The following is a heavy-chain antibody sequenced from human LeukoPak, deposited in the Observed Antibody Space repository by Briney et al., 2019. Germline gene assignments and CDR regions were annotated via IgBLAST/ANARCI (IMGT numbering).Heavy chain of an antibody. D-gene: IGHD4-17*01. CDR2: IYYSGST. CDR1: GGSISNYY. V-gene: IGHV4-59*01. CDR3: ARAAGNDYGDYVDPPDDYYFDY. J-gene: IGHJ4*02. Sequence: SETLSLTCTVSGGSISNYYWSWIRQPPGKGLEWIGYIYYSGSTNYNPSLKSRVTISVDTSKNQFSLKLSSVTAADTAVYYCARAAGNDYGDYVDPPDDYYFDYWGQGTLVTVSS.